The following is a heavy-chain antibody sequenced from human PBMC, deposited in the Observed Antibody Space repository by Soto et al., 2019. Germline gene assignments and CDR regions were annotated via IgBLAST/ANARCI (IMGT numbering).Heavy chain of an antibody. CDR3: VRQGIGNLHGLVDG. J-gene: IGHJ6*02. D-gene: IGHD1-1*01. CDR1: SGPSSSHN. V-gene: IGHV4-59*08. CDR2: VYSTGGT. Sequence: QVQLQQSGPGLVKPSETLSLTCSVSSGPSSSHNWGWIRQPPGRGLEWIGYVYSTGGTSYNPSLKSRVTISADTSTNHISLTLTSVTAADTAVYYCVRQGIGNLHGLVDGWGQGTTVRVSS.